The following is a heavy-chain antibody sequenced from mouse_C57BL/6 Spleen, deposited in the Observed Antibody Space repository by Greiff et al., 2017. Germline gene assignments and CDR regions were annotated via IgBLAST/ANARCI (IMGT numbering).Heavy chain of an antibody. D-gene: IGHD1-1*01. V-gene: IGHV1-26*01. CDR1: GYTFTDYY. CDR2: INPNNGGT. CDR3: ARDGSSYWCAY. Sequence: EVQLQQSGPELVKPGASVKISCKASGYTFTDYYMNWVKQSHGKSLEWIGDINPNNGGTSYNQKFKGKATLTVDKSSSTAYMELRSLTSEDSAVYYCARDGSSYWCAYWGQGTLVTVSA. J-gene: IGHJ3*01.